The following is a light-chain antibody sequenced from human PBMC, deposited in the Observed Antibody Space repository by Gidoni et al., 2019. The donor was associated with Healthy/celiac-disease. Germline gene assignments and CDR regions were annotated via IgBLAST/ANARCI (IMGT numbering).Light chain of an antibody. J-gene: IGLJ3*02. Sequence: QSALTQPASVSGSPGQSITISCTGTSSDVGSYNLVSWYQQHPGKAPKLMIFEVSKRPSGVSNRFSLSKSGNPASLTISVLQAEDEADYYCCSYAGISTFWVFGGGTKLTVL. CDR2: EVS. CDR3: CSYAGISTFWV. CDR1: SSDVGSYNL. V-gene: IGLV2-23*02.